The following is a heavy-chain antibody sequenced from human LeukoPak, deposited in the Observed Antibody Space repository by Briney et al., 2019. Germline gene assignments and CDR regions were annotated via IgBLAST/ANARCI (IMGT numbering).Heavy chain of an antibody. CDR1: GYSISSGYY. V-gene: IGHV4-38-2*01. Sequence: SETLSLTCAVSGYSISSGYYWGWIRQPPGKGLEWIGSIYHSGNTYYNPSLKSRVTISVDTSKNQFSLKLSSVTAADTAVYYCARAIAVAGTGYLDYWGQGTLVTVSS. D-gene: IGHD6-19*01. CDR2: IYHSGNT. J-gene: IGHJ4*02. CDR3: ARAIAVAGTGYLDY.